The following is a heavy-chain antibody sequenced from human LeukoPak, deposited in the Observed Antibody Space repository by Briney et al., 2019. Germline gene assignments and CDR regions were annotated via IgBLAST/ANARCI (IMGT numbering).Heavy chain of an antibody. V-gene: IGHV3-7*03. J-gene: IGHJ4*02. D-gene: IGHD5-18*01. Sequence: PGGSQRLSCAASGFTFRSYWMSWVRQAPGKGLEWVANIKEDGSEKYYVDSVKGRFTISRDSAKNSLYLQMNSLRVEDTAVYYCARDHNYGSDYWGQGTLVTVSS. CDR3: ARDHNYGSDY. CDR2: IKEDGSEK. CDR1: GFTFRSYW.